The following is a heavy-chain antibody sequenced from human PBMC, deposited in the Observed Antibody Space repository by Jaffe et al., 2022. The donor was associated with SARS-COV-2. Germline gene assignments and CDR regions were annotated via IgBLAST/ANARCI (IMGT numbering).Heavy chain of an antibody. J-gene: IGHJ2*01. V-gene: IGHV1-18*01. CDR3: ARDVTSHRRYFDL. CDR2: ISVYNGNT. D-gene: IGHD3-9*01. CDR1: GYTFTNYG. Sequence: QVQLVQSGAEVKKPGASVKVSCKASGYTFTNYGISWVRQAPGQGLEWMGWISVYNGNTFYAQKLQGRVTLTTDTSTSTAYMELRNLRSDDTAVYYCARDVTSHRRYFDLWGRGTLVSVSS.